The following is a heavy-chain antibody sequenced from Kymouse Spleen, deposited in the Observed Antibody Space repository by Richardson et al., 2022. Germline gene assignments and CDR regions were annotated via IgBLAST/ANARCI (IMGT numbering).Heavy chain of an antibody. CDR2: INHSGST. Sequence: QVQLQQWGAGLLKPSETLSLTCAVYGGSFSGYYWSWIRQPPGKGLEWIGEINHSGSTNYNPSLKSRVTISVDTSKNQFSLKLSSVTAADTAVYYCARVDIVATIDYWGQGTLVTVSS. D-gene: IGHD5-12*01. CDR1: GGSFSGYY. V-gene: IGHV4-34*01. CDR3: ARVDIVATIDY. J-gene: IGHJ4*02.